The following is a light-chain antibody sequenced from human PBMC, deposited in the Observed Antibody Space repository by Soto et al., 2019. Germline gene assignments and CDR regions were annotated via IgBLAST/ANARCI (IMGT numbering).Light chain of an antibody. V-gene: IGLV2-14*01. CDR1: SSDVGGYNY. J-gene: IGLJ2*01. Sequence: ALTQPASVSGSPGQSLTISCTGTSSDVGGYNYVSWYQQHPGKAPKLMIYDVSNRPSGVSKRFSGSKSGNTASLTISGLQAEDEADYYCSSYTSSSTRVFGGGTKLTVL. CDR2: DVS. CDR3: SSYTSSSTRV.